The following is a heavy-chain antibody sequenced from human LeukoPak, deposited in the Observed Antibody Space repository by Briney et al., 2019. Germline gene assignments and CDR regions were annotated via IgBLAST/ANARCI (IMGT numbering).Heavy chain of an antibody. V-gene: IGHV3-23*01. CDR3: AKTYYYDSSGYYSYDY. CDR1: GFTFSSYA. CDR2: ISGSGGST. J-gene: IGHJ4*02. Sequence: GGSLRLSCAASGFTFSSYAMSWVRQAPGKGLEWVSAISGSGGSTYYADSVKGRFTISRDNSKNTLYLQMNSLRAEDTAVYYCAKTYYYDSSGYYSYDYWGQGTLVTVSS. D-gene: IGHD3-22*01.